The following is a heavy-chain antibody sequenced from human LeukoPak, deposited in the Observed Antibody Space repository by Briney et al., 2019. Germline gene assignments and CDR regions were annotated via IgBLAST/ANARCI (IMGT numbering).Heavy chain of an antibody. CDR3: ARVRAGFSGRFFDY. Sequence: KSSETLSLTCTVSGGSISSYYWSWIRQPPGKGLEWMGYIYYSGSTNYNPSLKSRVTISVDTSKNQFSLKLSSVTAADTAVYYCARVRAGFSGRFFDYWGQGTLVTVSS. CDR1: GGSISSYY. J-gene: IGHJ4*02. V-gene: IGHV4-59*01. D-gene: IGHD3-3*01. CDR2: IYYSGST.